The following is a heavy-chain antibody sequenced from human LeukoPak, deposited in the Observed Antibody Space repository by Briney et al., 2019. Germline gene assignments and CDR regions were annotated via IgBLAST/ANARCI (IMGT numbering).Heavy chain of an antibody. CDR1: EFTFSSYA. Sequence: PGGSLRLSCAASEFTFSSYAMSWVRQAPGKGLEWVSAISGSGRSTFYADSVKGQFTISRDNSKNTLYLQMNSLRAEDTAVYYCARGGAVAGTGDYWGQGTLVTVSS. J-gene: IGHJ4*02. V-gene: IGHV3-23*01. CDR2: ISGSGRST. D-gene: IGHD6-19*01. CDR3: ARGGAVAGTGDY.